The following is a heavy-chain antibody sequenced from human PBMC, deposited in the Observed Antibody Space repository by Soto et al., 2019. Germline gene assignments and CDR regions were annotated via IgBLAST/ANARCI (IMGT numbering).Heavy chain of an antibody. V-gene: IGHV3-7*01. Sequence: EVQLVESGGGLVLPGGSLRLSCAASGFSLSSYWMSWVRQAPGKGLEWVANIKQDGSEKYYVDSVKGRFTISRDNAKNSLYLQMNSVRAEETAVYYCSSWGFIVATNWYFDLWGSGTLVTVSS. CDR1: GFSLSSYW. J-gene: IGHJ2*01. CDR3: SSWGFIVATNWYFDL. CDR2: IKQDGSEK. D-gene: IGHD5-12*01.